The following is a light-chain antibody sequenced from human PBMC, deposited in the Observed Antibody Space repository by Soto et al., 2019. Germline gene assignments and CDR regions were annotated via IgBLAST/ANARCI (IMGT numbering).Light chain of an antibody. J-gene: IGKJ4*01. CDR1: QSISRN. V-gene: IGKV1-39*01. Sequence: IQMTQSPSSLSASVGDRVTITCRASQSISRNLNWYQQKPGKAPELLIYTASNLQSGVPSRFSGSGSGTDFALTISSLQPEDSAVYYCQQSHSSPISFGGGTKMDIK. CDR2: TAS. CDR3: QQSHSSPIS.